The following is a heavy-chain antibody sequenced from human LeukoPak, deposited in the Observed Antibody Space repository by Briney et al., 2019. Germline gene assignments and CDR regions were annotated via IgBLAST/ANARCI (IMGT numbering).Heavy chain of an antibody. CDR2: MNPNSGNT. J-gene: IGHJ3*02. V-gene: IGHV1-8*01. D-gene: IGHD2-15*01. CDR1: GYTFTSYD. CDR3: ARERLYCSGGNCYVLSDAFDI. Sequence: ASVKVSCKASGYTFTSYDINWVRQATGQGLEWMGWMNPNSGNTGYAQKFQGRVTMTRNTSISTAYMELSSLRSEDTAVYYCARERLYCSGGNCYVLSDAFDIWGQGTMVTVSS.